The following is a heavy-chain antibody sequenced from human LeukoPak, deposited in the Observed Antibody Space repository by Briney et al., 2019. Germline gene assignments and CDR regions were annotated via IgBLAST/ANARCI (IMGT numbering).Heavy chain of an antibody. CDR2: IIGSGGTT. D-gene: IGHD3-10*01. J-gene: IGHJ6*02. CDR1: GFTFSNYA. V-gene: IGHV3-23*01. CDR3: ARVWYGELKVDV. Sequence: GGSLRLSCEASGFTFSNYAMSWVRQAPGKGLEWVSTIIGSGGTTYYTDSVKGRFTISRDNSKNTLSLQMNSLRAEDTAVYYCARVWYGELKVDVWGQGTTVTVSS.